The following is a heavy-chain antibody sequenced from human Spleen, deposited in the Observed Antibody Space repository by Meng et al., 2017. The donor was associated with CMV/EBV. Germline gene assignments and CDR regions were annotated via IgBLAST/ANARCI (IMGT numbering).Heavy chain of an antibody. D-gene: IGHD6-13*01. CDR2: ISAYNSIT. V-gene: IGHV1-18*01. J-gene: IGHJ4*02. CDR1: GDTFINYA. CDR3: VRGGRLSAGGRPYPKTCFCDY. Sequence: QVQLVQSGVELKRPGXAVKVSCTLSGDTFINYAINWVRQAPGQGLEWMGWISAYNSITNYAQKFQGRVTMTTDTSATTAYMELKSLRSDDTAIYYCVRGGRLSAGGRPYPKTCFCDYWCQGTRVTVAA.